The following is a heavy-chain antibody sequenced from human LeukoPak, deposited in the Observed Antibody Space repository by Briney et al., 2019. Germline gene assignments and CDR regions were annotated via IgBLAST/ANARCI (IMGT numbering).Heavy chain of an antibody. D-gene: IGHD3-3*01. Sequence: ASVKVSCKASGYTFTGYYMHWVRQAPGQGLEWMGWINPNSGGTNYAQKFQGRVTTTRDTSISTAYMELSRLRSDDTAVYYCARAPAYYDFWSGYYDYWGQGTLVTVSS. CDR3: ARAPAYYDFWSGYYDY. CDR1: GYTFTGYY. V-gene: IGHV1-2*02. J-gene: IGHJ4*02. CDR2: INPNSGGT.